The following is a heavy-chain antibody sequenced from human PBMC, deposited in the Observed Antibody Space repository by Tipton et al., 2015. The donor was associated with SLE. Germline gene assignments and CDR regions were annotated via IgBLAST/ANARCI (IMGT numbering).Heavy chain of an antibody. J-gene: IGHJ4*02. Sequence: TLSLTCTVSGGSISSYYWSWIRQPPGKGLEWIGYIYYSGSTNYNPSPKSRVTISVDTSKNQFSLKLSSGTAADTAVYYCARDLGRLYFDYWGQGTLVSVSS. CDR2: IYYSGST. CDR3: ARDLGRLYFDY. CDR1: GGSISSYY. D-gene: IGHD3-16*01. V-gene: IGHV4-59*01.